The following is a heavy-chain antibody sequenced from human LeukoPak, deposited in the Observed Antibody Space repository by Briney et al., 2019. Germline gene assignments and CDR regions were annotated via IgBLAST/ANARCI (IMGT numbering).Heavy chain of an antibody. CDR3: ATSTGWRFDY. D-gene: IGHD2-8*02. V-gene: IGHV3-30-3*01. CDR2: ISYDGSNK. Sequence: PGRSLRLSCAASGFTFSSYAMHWVRQAPGKGLEWVAVISYDGSNKYYADSVKGRFTISRDNAKNSLWLQMNSLRAEDTAVYYCATSTGWRFDYWGQGTLVTVSS. CDR1: GFTFSSYA. J-gene: IGHJ4*02.